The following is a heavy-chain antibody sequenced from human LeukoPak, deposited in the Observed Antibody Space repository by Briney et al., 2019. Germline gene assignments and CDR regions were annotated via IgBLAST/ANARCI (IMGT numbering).Heavy chain of an antibody. CDR1: GGTFSSYT. Sequence: ASVKVSCKASGGTFSSYTISWVRQAPGQGLEWMGRIIPILGIANYAQKFQGRVTITADKSTSTAYMELSSLRSEDTAVYYCVRDLLGVVVIAHDWFDPWGQGTLVTVSS. D-gene: IGHD2-21*01. V-gene: IGHV1-69*04. J-gene: IGHJ5*02. CDR2: IIPILGIA. CDR3: VRDLLGVVVIAHDWFDP.